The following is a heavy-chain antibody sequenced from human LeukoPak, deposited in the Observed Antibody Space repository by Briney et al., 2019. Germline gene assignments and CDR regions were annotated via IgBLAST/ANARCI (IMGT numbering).Heavy chain of an antibody. CDR2: IDNSGST. CDR3: ARVNQEQLVGWGLTNSDY. D-gene: IGHD6-13*01. J-gene: IGHJ4*02. CDR1: GGSISGSSYN. Sequence: SETLSLTCTVSGGSISGSSYNWGWIRQPPGKGLEWIGSIDNSGSTYYNPSLKSRVTISVDTSKNQFSLKLSSVTAADTAVYYCARVNQEQLVGWGLTNSDYWGQGTLVTVSS. V-gene: IGHV4-39*07.